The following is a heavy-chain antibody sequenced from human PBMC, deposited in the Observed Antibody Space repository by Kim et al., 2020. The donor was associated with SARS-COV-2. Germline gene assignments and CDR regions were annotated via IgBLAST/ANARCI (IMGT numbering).Heavy chain of an antibody. J-gene: IGHJ6*02. CDR3: ARDLYNWNYVFSLEVSGMDV. D-gene: IGHD1-7*01. CDR1: GFTFSSYE. V-gene: IGHV3-48*03. CDR2: ISSSGSTI. Sequence: LSLTCAASGFTFSSYEMNWVRQAPGKGLEWVSYISSSGSTIYYADSVKGRFTISRDNAKNSLYLQMNSLRAEDTAVYYCARDLYNWNYVFSLEVSGMDVWGQGTTVTVSS.